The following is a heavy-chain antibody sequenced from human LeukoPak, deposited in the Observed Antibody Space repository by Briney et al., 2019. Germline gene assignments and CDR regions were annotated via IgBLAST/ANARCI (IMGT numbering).Heavy chain of an antibody. J-gene: IGHJ3*01. V-gene: IGHV3-30*02. CDR1: GFTFSSYG. CDR2: IRYDGTNN. D-gene: IGHD1-26*01. Sequence: PGGSLRLSCAASGFTFSSYGMHRVRQAPGKGLEWVTLIRYDGTNNYYADSVKGRFTISRDNSKNTLFLQMNSLRAEDTAVYYCAKDRGELTQIDAFDLWGQGTMLTVSS. CDR3: AKDRGELTQIDAFDL.